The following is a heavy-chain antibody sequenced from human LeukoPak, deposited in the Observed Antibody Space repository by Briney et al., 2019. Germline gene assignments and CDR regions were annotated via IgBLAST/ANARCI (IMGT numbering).Heavy chain of an antibody. V-gene: IGHV3-7*03. CDR2: IKEDGSEK. CDR1: RFTFSTYW. Sequence: GGSLRLSCAASRFTFSTYWMSWVRQAPGKGLEWEANIKEDGSEKYYVDSVKGRFTISRDNAKKSLFLQMNSLRAEDTAVYCCARDGRGYTYGNDFWGQGSLVTVSS. J-gene: IGHJ4*02. D-gene: IGHD5-18*01. CDR3: ARDGRGYTYGNDF.